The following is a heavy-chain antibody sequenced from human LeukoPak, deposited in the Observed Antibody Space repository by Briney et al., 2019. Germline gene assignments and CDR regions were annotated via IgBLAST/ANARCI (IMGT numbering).Heavy chain of an antibody. J-gene: IGHJ6*02. CDR2: IKSKTDGGTT. V-gene: IGHV3-15*01. CDR3: TTVPRSSWYSYYYYGMDV. CDR1: GFTFSSYW. Sequence: GGSLRLSCAASGFTFSSYWMNWARQAPGKGLEWVGRIKSKTDGGTTDYAAPVKGRFTISRDDSKNTLYLQMNSLKTEDTAVYYCTTVPRSSWYSYYYYGMDVWGQGTTVTVSS. D-gene: IGHD6-13*01.